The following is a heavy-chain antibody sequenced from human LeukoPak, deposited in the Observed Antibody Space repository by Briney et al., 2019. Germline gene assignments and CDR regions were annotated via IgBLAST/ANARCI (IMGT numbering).Heavy chain of an antibody. D-gene: IGHD3-22*01. CDR1: GFTFGDYG. V-gene: IGHV3-49*04. J-gene: IGHJ4*02. CDR2: IRSKAYGGTA. Sequence: PGGSLRLSCTASGFTFGDYGVSWVRQAPGKGLEWVGFIRSKAYGGTAEYAASVKGRFTISRDDSKSIAYLPMNSLKTEDTALYHCLRFSPYYHNSSTYFQSFDYWGQGTLVTVSS. CDR3: LRFSPYYHNSSTYFQSFDY.